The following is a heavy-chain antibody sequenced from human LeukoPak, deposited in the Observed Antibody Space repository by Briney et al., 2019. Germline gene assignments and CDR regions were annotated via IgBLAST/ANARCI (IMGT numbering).Heavy chain of an antibody. J-gene: IGHJ5*02. D-gene: IGHD3-22*01. CDR2: IYTSGST. Sequence: PSETLSLTCTVSGGSISSGSYYWSWIRQPAGKGLEWIGRIYTSGSTNYNPSLKSRVTISVDTSKNQFSLKLSSVTAADTAVYYCARGGITMIVVVTINWFDPWGQGTLVTVSS. V-gene: IGHV4-61*02. CDR1: GGSISSGSYY. CDR3: ARGGITMIVVVTINWFDP.